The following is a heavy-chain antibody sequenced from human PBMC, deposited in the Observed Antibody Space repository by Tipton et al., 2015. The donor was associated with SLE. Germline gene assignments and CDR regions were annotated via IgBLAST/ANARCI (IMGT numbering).Heavy chain of an antibody. J-gene: IGHJ4*02. CDR1: GGSISSGSYY. V-gene: IGHV4-61*02. CDR2: IYTSGST. CDR3: ARDFWSGYYTASFDY. Sequence: LRLSCTVSGGSISSGSYYWSWIRQPAGKGLEWIGRIYTSGSTNYNPSLKSQVTISVDTSKSQFSLKLSSVTAADTAVYYCARDFWSGYYTASFDYWGQGTLVTVSS. D-gene: IGHD3-3*01.